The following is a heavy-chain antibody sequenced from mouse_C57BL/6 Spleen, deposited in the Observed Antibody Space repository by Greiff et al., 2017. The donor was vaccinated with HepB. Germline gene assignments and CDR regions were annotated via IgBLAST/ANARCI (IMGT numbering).Heavy chain of an antibody. CDR3: ASKDGYSVEAMDY. Sequence: VKLMESGPELVKPGASVKISCKASGYAFSSSWMNWVKQRPGKGLEWIGRIYPGDGDTNYNGKFKGKATLTADKSFSTAYMQLSSLTSEDSAVYCCASKDGYSVEAMDYWGQGTSVTVSS. D-gene: IGHD2-3*01. V-gene: IGHV1-82*01. J-gene: IGHJ4*01. CDR2: IYPGDGDT. CDR1: GYAFSSSW.